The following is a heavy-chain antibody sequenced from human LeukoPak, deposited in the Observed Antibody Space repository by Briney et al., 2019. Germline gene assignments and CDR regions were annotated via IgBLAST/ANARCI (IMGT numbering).Heavy chain of an antibody. J-gene: IGHJ4*02. V-gene: IGHV3-21*01. CDR3: ARDPCNYGSGSPVDY. CDR1: GFTFSSYS. Sequence: GGSLRLSCVASGFTFSSYSMNWVRQAPGKGLEWVSSISCSSSYIYYADSVKGRFTISRDNAKNSLYLQMNSLRAEDTAVYYCARDPCNYGSGSPVDYWGQGTLVAVSS. CDR2: ISCSSSYI. D-gene: IGHD3-10*01.